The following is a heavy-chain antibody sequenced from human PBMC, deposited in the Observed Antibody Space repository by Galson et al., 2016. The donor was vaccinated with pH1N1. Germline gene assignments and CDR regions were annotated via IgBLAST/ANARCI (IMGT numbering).Heavy chain of an antibody. J-gene: IGHJ6*02. V-gene: IGHV1-69*06. Sequence: SVKVSCKASGDTFSSYGISWVRQAPGQGLEWMGAIIPIFESADYAQKFQGRVTITVDKPTPTAYLELSSLRSGDTAVYYCATVTLGEFSFYSYFYGMDVWGQGTTVTVSS. CDR2: IIPIFESA. CDR3: ATVTLGEFSFYSYFYGMDV. D-gene: IGHD3-16*02. CDR1: GDTFSSYG.